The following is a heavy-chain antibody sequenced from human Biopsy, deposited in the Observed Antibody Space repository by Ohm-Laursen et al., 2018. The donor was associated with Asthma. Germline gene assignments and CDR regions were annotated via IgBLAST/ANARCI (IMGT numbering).Heavy chain of an antibody. CDR2: TNERGVT. Sequence: SDTLSLTCAVYPGSFSGFFWTWIRPSPGKGLEWIGETNERGVTNNNPSLKSRVIISIDTYWNRVSLKLTSVTAADTAVYYCARGPELDVWGQGTTVTVSS. CDR3: ARGPELDV. V-gene: IGHV4-34*01. J-gene: IGHJ6*02. CDR1: PGSFSGFF.